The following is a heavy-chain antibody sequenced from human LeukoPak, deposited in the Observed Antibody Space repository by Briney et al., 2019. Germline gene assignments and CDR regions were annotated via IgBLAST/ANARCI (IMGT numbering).Heavy chain of an antibody. J-gene: IGHJ4*02. D-gene: IGHD1-7*01. V-gene: IGHV1-46*01. Sequence: ASVKVSCKASGYTFTGYYMHWVRQAPGQGLEWMGWINPRGGSTTYAQKFQGRVTMTRDTSTSTVYMELSSLKSDDTAVYYCARGGGPGNYPFDFWGQGTLVTVSS. CDR2: INPRGGST. CDR1: GYTFTGYY. CDR3: ARGGGPGNYPFDF.